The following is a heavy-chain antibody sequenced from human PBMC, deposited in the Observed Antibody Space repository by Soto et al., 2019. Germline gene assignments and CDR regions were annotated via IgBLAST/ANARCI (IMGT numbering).Heavy chain of an antibody. J-gene: IGHJ4*02. D-gene: IGHD3-10*01. CDR1: GGSINSGGYY. CDR3: ARKQAGLFYGIDY. CDR2: IADFGYT. V-gene: IGHV4-31*03. Sequence: SETLSLTCTVSGGSINSGGYYWTWLRQHPGKGLEWLGYIADFGYTFYNPSLQSRVILSMDTSKSQFSLKLSSATAADTAVYLCARKQAGLFYGIDYWGKGPLVTVSS.